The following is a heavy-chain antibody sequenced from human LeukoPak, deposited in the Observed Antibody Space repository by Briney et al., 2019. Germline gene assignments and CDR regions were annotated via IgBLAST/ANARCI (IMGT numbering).Heavy chain of an antibody. CDR1: GFTFSSYS. CDR2: ISSSSST. Sequence: GGSLRLSCAASGFTFSSYSMNWVRQAPGKGPEWVSYISSSSSTYADSVKGRFTISRDNAKNSLYLQMNTLRAEDTAVYYCAKMDWNDHYFDFWGQGTLVTVSS. D-gene: IGHD1-1*01. J-gene: IGHJ4*02. V-gene: IGHV3-48*01. CDR3: AKMDWNDHYFDF.